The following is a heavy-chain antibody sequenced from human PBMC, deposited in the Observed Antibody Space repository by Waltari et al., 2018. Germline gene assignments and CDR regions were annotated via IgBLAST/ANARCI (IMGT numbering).Heavy chain of an antibody. J-gene: IGHJ6*02. CDR2: VDPEDGET. CDR1: GYTLTELS. V-gene: IGHV1-24*01. CDR3: AKGRIAAAGRGGYYYYGMDV. D-gene: IGHD6-13*01. Sequence: QVQLVQSGAEVKKPGASVKVSCKVSGYTLTELSMHWVRPAPGNGLEGMGGVDPEDGETIYAQKFQGRVTMTEDTSTDTAYMELSSLRSEDTAVYYCAKGRIAAAGRGGYYYYGMDVWGQGTTVTVSS.